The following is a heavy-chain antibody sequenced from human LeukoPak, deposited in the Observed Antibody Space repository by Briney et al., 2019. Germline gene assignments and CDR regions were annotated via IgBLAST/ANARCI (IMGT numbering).Heavy chain of an antibody. CDR1: GYTFTSYD. CDR3: ARGRGGRIQLWLYYYYYYMDV. V-gene: IGHV1-8*03. D-gene: IGHD5-18*01. Sequence: AASVKVSCKASGYTFTSYDLDWVRPAGAQGREWVGWMNPNSGNTGYAKKFQGRVTITRNTSISTAYIELSSVRSEDTAVYYCARGRGGRIQLWLYYYYYYMDVWGKGTTVTVSS. J-gene: IGHJ6*03. CDR2: MNPNSGNT.